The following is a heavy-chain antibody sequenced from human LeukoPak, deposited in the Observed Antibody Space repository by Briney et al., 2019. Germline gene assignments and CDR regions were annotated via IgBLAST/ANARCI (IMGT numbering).Heavy chain of an antibody. CDR3: AREGRVVNDAFDI. J-gene: IGHJ3*02. V-gene: IGHV3-48*04. CDR1: GFTFSSYS. Sequence: TGGSLRLSCAASGFTFSSYSMNWVRQAPGKGLEWVSYISSSSSTIYYADSVKGRFTISRDNAKNSLYLQVNSLRAEDTAVYYCAREGRVVNDAFDIWGQGTMVTVSS. CDR2: ISSSSSTI. D-gene: IGHD2-15*01.